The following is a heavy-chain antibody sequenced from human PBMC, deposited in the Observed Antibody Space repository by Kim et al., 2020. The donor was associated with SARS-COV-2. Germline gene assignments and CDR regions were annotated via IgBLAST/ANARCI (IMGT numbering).Heavy chain of an antibody. D-gene: IGHD3-9*01. CDR3: ASGGYDILTGYSAGWFDP. CDR1: GYTFTGYY. V-gene: IGHV1-2*02. J-gene: IGHJ5*02. Sequence: ASVKVSCKASGYTFTGYYMHWVRQAPGQGLEWMGWINPNSGGTNYAQKFQGRVTMTRDTSISTAYMELSRLRSDDTAVYYCASGGYDILTGYSAGWFDPWGQGTLVTVSS. CDR2: INPNSGGT.